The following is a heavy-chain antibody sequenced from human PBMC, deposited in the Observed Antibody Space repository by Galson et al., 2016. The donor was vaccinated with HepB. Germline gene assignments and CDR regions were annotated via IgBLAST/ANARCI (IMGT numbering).Heavy chain of an antibody. CDR3: TRGDVYDYGDFYNDY. V-gene: IGHV3-73*01. Sequence: SLRLSCAASGFTFSGSAMHWVRQASGTGLEWVGRIRSKANSYATAYAASVKGRFTISRDDSKNTAYLQMNSLKTEDTAVYYCTRGDVYDYGDFYNDYWGQGTLVTVSS. D-gene: IGHD4-17*01. CDR1: GFTFSGSA. J-gene: IGHJ4*02. CDR2: IRSKANSYAT.